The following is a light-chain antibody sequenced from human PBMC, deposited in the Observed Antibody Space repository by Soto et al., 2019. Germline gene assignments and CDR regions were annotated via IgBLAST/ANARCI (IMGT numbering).Light chain of an antibody. Sequence: DIQMTQFPSTLSAFVGDRVTVTCRASHTTNTWLAWYQQKPGTAPKLLIYDASSLEGGAPSRFSASRSGTEFTLTIISLQTDYLATYYCQQYINYRYTCGERTMVEIK. J-gene: IGKJ2*01. CDR2: DAS. V-gene: IGKV1-5*01. CDR3: QQYINYRYT. CDR1: HTTNTW.